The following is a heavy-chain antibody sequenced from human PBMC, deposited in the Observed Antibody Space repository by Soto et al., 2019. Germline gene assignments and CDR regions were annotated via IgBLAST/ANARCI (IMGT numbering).Heavy chain of an antibody. J-gene: IGHJ3*02. V-gene: IGHV1-2*04. CDR3: ARVYDFWSGYSEDAFDI. CDR2: INPNSGGT. D-gene: IGHD3-3*01. Sequence: ASVKVSCKASGYTFTGYYMHWVRQAPGQGLEWMGWINPNSGGTNYAQKFQGWVTMTRDTSISTAYMELSRLRSDDTAVYYCARVYDFWSGYSEDAFDIWGQGTMVTVSS. CDR1: GYTFTGYY.